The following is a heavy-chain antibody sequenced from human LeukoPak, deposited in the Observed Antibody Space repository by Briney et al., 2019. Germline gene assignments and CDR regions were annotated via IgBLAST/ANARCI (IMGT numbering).Heavy chain of an antibody. D-gene: IGHD3-10*01. J-gene: IGHJ4*02. CDR3: AKRGSYFGGFDY. CDR1: GFTFSSYS. Sequence: GGSLRLSCAASGFTFSSYSMNWVRQAPGKGLEWVSAITGTGGSTYYADSVKGRFTISRDNSKNTLSLQMDSLRVEDTALYYCAKRGSYFGGFDYWGQGTLVTVSS. CDR2: ITGTGGST. V-gene: IGHV3-23*01.